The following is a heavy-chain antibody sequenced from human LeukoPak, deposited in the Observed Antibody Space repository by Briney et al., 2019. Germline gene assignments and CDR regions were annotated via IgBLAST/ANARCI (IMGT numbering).Heavy chain of an antibody. D-gene: IGHD6-13*01. Sequence: ASVKVSCKASGGTFSSYAISWVRQAPGQGLEWMGGIIPIFGTANYAQKFQGRVTITADESTSTAYMELSSLRSEDTAVYYCARDSIAAAARGDAFDIWGQGTMVTVSS. J-gene: IGHJ3*02. CDR1: GGTFSSYA. CDR2: IIPIFGTA. V-gene: IGHV1-69*13. CDR3: ARDSIAAAARGDAFDI.